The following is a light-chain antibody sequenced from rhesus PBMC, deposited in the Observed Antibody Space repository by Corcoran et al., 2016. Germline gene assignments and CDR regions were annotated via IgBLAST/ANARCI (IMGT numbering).Light chain of an antibody. CDR1: QGISSY. J-gene: IGKJ1*01. Sequence: DIQMTQSPSSLSASVGDRVTITCRASQGISSYLAWYQQKPGKAPKPLIYYAINLESGVPTRFSGHGAGTEFTLTISSLQPEDFATNYCQQYNSAPPTFGQGTKVEIK. V-gene: IGKV1-37*01. CDR2: YAI. CDR3: QQYNSAPPT.